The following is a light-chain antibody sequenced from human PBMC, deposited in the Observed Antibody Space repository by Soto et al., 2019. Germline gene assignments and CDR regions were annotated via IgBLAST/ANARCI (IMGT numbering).Light chain of an antibody. CDR3: QEYNNYWT. CDR1: QTISRW. Sequence: DIQMTQSPSTLSASVGDTVTITCRASQTISRWLAWYQRKPGKAPRLLIYTASTLESGVPSRFSASGSGTEFTLTISSLHPDDFATYYCQEYNNYWTFGQGTKV. CDR2: TAS. J-gene: IGKJ1*01. V-gene: IGKV1-5*01.